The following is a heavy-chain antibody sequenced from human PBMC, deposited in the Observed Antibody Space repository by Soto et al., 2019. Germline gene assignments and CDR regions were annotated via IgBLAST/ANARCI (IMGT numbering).Heavy chain of an antibody. CDR3: ARLHYDYVWGSYRPAYGMDV. J-gene: IGHJ6*02. D-gene: IGHD3-16*02. V-gene: IGHV5-10-1*01. CDR2: IDPSDSYT. Sequence: ESLKISCKGSGYSFTSYWISWVRQMPGKGLEWMGRIDPSDSYTNYSPSFQGHVTTSADKSISTAYLQWSSLKASDTAMYYCARLHYDYVWGSYRPAYGMDVWGQGTTVTVSS. CDR1: GYSFTSYW.